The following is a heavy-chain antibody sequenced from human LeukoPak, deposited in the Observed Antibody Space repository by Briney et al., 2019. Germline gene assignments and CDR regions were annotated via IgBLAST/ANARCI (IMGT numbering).Heavy chain of an antibody. CDR2: ISSSGSTI. CDR1: GFTFSDYY. D-gene: IGHD5-12*01. J-gene: IGHJ4*02. CDR3: AREGIVATIPFDY. Sequence: GGSLRLSCAASGFTFSDYYMSWIRQAPGKGLEWVSYISSSGSTIYYADSVKGRFTVSRDNAKNSLYLQMNSLRAEDTAVYYCAREGIVATIPFDYWGQGTLVTVSS. V-gene: IGHV3-11*01.